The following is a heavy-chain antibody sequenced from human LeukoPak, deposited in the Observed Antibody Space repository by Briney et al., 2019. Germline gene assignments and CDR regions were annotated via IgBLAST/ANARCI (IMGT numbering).Heavy chain of an antibody. CDR2: IYYSGST. CDR1: GGSISSYY. V-gene: IGHV4-59*12. CDR3: ASSGIAVAGPSYYFDY. J-gene: IGHJ4*02. Sequence: SETLSLTCTVSGGSISSYYWSWIRQPPGKGLEWIGYIYYSGSTNYNPSLKSRVTISGDPSKNQFSLKVSSVTAADSAAYYCASSGIAVAGPSYYFDYWGQGTLVTVSS. D-gene: IGHD6-19*01.